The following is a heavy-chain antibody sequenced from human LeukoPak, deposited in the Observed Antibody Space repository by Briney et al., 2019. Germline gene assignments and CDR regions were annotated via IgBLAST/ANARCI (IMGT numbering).Heavy chain of an antibody. D-gene: IGHD3-10*01. J-gene: IGHJ4*02. CDR3: VRGSRGYYSSDY. CDR1: GGSFSGYY. V-gene: IGHV4-34*01. CDR2: INHSGST. Sequence: SETLSLTCAVYGGSFSGYYWSWIRQPPGKGLEWIGEINHSGSTNYNPSLKSRVTISVDTSKNQFSLKLSSVTAADTAVYYCVRGSRGYYSSDYWGQGTLVTVSS.